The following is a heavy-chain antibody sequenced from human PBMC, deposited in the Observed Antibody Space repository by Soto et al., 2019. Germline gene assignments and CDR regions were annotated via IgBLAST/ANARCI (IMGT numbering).Heavy chain of an antibody. V-gene: IGHV5-10-1*01. CDR2: IDPSDSYT. CDR3: ARETVVVPAAPFGYYYYGMDV. J-gene: IGHJ6*02. D-gene: IGHD2-2*01. Sequence: HGESLKISCKGSGYSFTSYWISWVRQMPGKGLEWMGRIDPSDSYTNYSPSFQGHVTISADKSISTAYLQWSSLKASDTAMYYCARETVVVPAAPFGYYYYGMDVWGQGTTVTVSS. CDR1: GYSFTSYW.